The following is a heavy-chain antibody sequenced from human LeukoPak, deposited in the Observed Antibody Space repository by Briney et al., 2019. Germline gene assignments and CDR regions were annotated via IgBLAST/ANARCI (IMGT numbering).Heavy chain of an antibody. Sequence: SEALCLTCSVSGDALSGYYWCWIWEWLGRGVEWIGYVYYSGSTNYNPSLKSRAAISIDTSKNQFSLNLTSVTAADTAVYYCASGWLRYYYFDTWGQGTLVTVSS. V-gene: IGHV4-59*01. CDR2: VYYSGST. J-gene: IGHJ4*02. CDR1: GDALSGYY. D-gene: IGHD2-21*01. CDR3: ASGWLRYYYFDT.